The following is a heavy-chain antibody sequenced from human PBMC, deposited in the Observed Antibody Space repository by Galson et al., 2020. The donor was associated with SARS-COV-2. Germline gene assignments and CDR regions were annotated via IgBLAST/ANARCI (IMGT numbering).Heavy chain of an antibody. CDR3: ARNYYHTSGYYFEGSFLYYYPLDV. Sequence: ASETLSLTCTVTGDSVTSVGYYWNWIRQIPGKGLEWIGYVSNSGTTYSSPSLKSRVTFSLDTSKSQFSLKLTSVTAADTAVYFCARNYYHTSGYYFEGSFLYYYPLDVWGQGITVTVSS. CDR1: GDSVTSVGYY. V-gene: IGHV4-31*03. J-gene: IGHJ6*02. CDR2: VSNSGTT. D-gene: IGHD3-22*01.